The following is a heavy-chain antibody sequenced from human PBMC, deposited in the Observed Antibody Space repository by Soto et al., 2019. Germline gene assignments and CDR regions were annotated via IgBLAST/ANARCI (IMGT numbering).Heavy chain of an antibody. Sequence: QVQLVQSGAEVKKPGSSVKVSCKASGGTFSSYAISWVRQAPGQGLEWMGGIIAIFGTAIYAQKCQGRVPLTQDECRSTDSMELSRPRSEDTGVYYCPRVAIGAAAGTPFGYWRQGTLVTVSS. D-gene: IGHD6-13*01. CDR2: IIAIFGTA. V-gene: IGHV1-69*01. CDR1: GGTFSSYA. J-gene: IGHJ4*02. CDR3: PRVAIGAAAGTPFGY.